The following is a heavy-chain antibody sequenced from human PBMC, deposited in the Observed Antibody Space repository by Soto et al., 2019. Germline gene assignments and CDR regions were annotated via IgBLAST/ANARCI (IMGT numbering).Heavy chain of an antibody. Sequence: PGESLKISCQGSGYRFTSFLIGWVRQMPGKGLEWMGIAQPGHSDTRYSPSFQGHVTISADESTNTAYLQWSSLRASDTAMYFCATHGYSSSWYPDHWGQGTLVTVSS. CDR1: GYRFTSFL. CDR3: ATHGYSSSWYPDH. D-gene: IGHD6-13*01. J-gene: IGHJ4*02. V-gene: IGHV5-51*01. CDR2: AQPGHSDT.